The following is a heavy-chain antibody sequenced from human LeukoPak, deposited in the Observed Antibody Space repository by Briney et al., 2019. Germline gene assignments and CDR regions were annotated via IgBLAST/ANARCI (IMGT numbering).Heavy chain of an antibody. CDR1: GGSISTSNYY. V-gene: IGHV4-39*07. J-gene: IGHJ6*03. Sequence: SSETLSLTCTVSGGSISTSNYYWGWIRQPPGKGLEWIGNIFYSGSTYYSPSLRSRVTISLDTSRNQFSLKLSSVTAADTAVYYCARDLRSGSAMVYYYYYYYMDVWGKGTTVTVSS. D-gene: IGHD5-18*01. CDR2: IFYSGST. CDR3: ARDLRSGSAMVYYYYYYYMDV.